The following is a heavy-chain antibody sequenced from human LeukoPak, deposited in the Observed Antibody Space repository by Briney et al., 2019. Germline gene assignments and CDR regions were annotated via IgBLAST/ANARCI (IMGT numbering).Heavy chain of an antibody. J-gene: IGHJ3*02. D-gene: IGHD1-1*01. CDR2: INPNSGCT. CDR3: ASLWNPRNLDAFDI. CDR1: GYTFTGYY. Sequence: ASVKVSCKASGYTFTGYYMHWVRQAPGQGLEWMGWINPNSGCTNYAQKFQGRVTMTRDTSISTAYMELSRLRSDDTAVYYCASLWNPRNLDAFDIWGQGTMVTVSS. V-gene: IGHV1-2*02.